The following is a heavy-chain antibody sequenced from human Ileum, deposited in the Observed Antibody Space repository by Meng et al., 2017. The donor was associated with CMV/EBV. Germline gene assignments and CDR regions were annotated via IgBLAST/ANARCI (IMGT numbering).Heavy chain of an antibody. CDR1: GGTFSSYA. J-gene: IGHJ6*02. CDR3: ASNALVVPAAILGGGSYYYYYYGMDV. V-gene: IGHV1-69*05. D-gene: IGHD2-2*02. CDR2: IIPIFGTA. Sequence: SVKVSCKASGGTFSSYAISWVRQAPGQGLEWMGGIIPIFGTANYAQKFQGRVTITTDESTSTAYIGLSSLRSEDTAVYYCASNALVVPAAILGGGSYYYYYYGMDVWGQGTTVTVSS.